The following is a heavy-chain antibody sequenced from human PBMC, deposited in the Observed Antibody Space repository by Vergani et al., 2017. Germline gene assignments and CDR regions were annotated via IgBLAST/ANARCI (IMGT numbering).Heavy chain of an antibody. CDR3: AKTTVVTHFAWYYFDY. J-gene: IGHJ4*02. D-gene: IGHD4-23*01. CDR1: GFTFSSYA. V-gene: IGHV3-23*01. Sequence: EVQLLESGGGLVQPGGSLRLSCAASGFTFSSYAMSWVRQAPGKGLEWVSAISGSGGSTYYADSVKGRFTYSRDNSKNTLYLQMNSLRAEDTAVYYCAKTTVVTHFAWYYFDYWGQGTLVTVSS. CDR2: ISGSGGST.